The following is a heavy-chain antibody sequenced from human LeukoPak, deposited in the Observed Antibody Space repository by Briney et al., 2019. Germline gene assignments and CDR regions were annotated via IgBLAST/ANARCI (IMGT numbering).Heavy chain of an antibody. V-gene: IGHV4-30-2*01. CDR1: GGSISSGGYY. CDR3: ARRIHRGIAAAGNWFDP. J-gene: IGHJ5*02. D-gene: IGHD6-13*01. Sequence: SQTLSLTCTVSGGSISSGGYYWSWIRQPPGKGLEWIGYIYHSGSTYYNPSLKSRVTISVDRSKNQFSLKLSSVTAADTAVYYCARRIHRGIAAAGNWFDPWGQGTLVTVSS. CDR2: IYHSGST.